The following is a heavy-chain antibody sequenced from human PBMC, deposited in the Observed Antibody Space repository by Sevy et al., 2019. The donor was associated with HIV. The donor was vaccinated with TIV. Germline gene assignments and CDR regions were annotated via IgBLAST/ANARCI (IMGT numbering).Heavy chain of an antibody. CDR1: GYSFTSYW. D-gene: IGHD1-1*01. V-gene: IGHV5-51*01. Sequence: GESLKISCKGSGYSFTSYWIGWVRQMPGKGLEWMGIIYPGDADTRDSPSFQGQVTISADKSISTAYLQWGGLKASDPAMYYCASQSTGTTGGVGGRYYYYYGMDVWGQGTTVTVSS. CDR2: IYPGDADT. CDR3: ASQSTGTTGGVGGRYYYYYGMDV. J-gene: IGHJ6*02.